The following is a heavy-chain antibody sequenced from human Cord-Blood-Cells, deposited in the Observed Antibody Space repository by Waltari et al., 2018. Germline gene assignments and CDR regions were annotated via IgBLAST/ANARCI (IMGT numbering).Heavy chain of an antibody. Sequence: QVQLVQSGAEVKKPGASVKVSCKVSGYTLTELSMHWVRQAPGKGLGGMGVFDPKNGKTINAKKFQGRATMTEETSTDPAYWDLGGLRSEETAVYYVERGLQFSGSYNCFAPWGQGTRVTVSS. J-gene: IGHJ5*02. D-gene: IGHD1-26*01. CDR2: FDPKNGKT. V-gene: IGHV1-24*01. CDR3: ERGLQFSGSYNCFAP. CDR1: GYTLTELS.